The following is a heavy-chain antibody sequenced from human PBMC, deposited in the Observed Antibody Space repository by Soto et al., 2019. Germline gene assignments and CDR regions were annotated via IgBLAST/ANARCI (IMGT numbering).Heavy chain of an antibody. CDR2: IYYSGST. D-gene: IGHD3-22*01. Sequence: QVQLQESGPGLVKPSQTLSLTCTVSGGSISSGGYYWSWIRQHPGKGLEWIGYIYYSGSTYYNPSLKSRVTISVDTSKNQFSLKLSSVTAADTAVYYCARDRIYDSSGYPLYYFDYWGQGTLVTVSS. V-gene: IGHV4-31*03. CDR1: GGSISSGGYY. CDR3: ARDRIYDSSGYPLYYFDY. J-gene: IGHJ4*02.